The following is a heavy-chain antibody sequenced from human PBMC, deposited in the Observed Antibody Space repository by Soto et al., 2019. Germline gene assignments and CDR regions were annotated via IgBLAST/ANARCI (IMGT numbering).Heavy chain of an antibody. CDR1: GFTVSSNY. D-gene: IGHD3-10*01. CDR3: ARDMVRGLYPEYFQH. Sequence: EVQLVESGGGLVQPGGCLRLSCAASGFTVSSNYMSWVRQAPGKGLEWVSVIYSGGSTYYADSVKGRFTISRDNSKNTLYLQMNSQRAEDTAVYYCARDMVRGLYPEYFQHWGQGTLVTVSS. V-gene: IGHV3-66*01. CDR2: IYSGGST. J-gene: IGHJ1*01.